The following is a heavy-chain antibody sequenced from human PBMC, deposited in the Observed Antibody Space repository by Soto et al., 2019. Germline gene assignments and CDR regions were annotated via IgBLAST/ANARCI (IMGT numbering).Heavy chain of an antibody. CDR1: GFTFSSYE. CDR3: VSWVSAHFDY. D-gene: IGHD2-8*01. V-gene: IGHV3-48*03. Sequence: PGGSLRLSCAASGFTFSSYEMNWVRQAPGKGLEWVSYISSSGANTHYAESVKGRFTISKDASRNTVHLHMNSLRAEDTATYFCVSWVSAHFDYWGHGTPVTVSS. J-gene: IGHJ4*01. CDR2: ISSSGANT.